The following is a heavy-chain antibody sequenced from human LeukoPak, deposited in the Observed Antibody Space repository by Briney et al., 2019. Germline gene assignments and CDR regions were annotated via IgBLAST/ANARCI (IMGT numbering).Heavy chain of an antibody. V-gene: IGHV3-23*01. J-gene: IGHJ4*02. Sequence: PGGSLRLSCAASGFTFSSYAMSWVRQAPGKGLEWVSAISGSGGSTYYADSVKGRFTISRDNSKNTLCLQMNSLRAEDTAVYYCAKSPRSSSGWYMVDYWGQGTLVTVSS. D-gene: IGHD6-19*01. CDR1: GFTFSSYA. CDR3: AKSPRSSSGWYMVDY. CDR2: ISGSGGST.